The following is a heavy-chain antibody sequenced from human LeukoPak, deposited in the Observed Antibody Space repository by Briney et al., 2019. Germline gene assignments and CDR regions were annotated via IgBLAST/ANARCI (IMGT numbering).Heavy chain of an antibody. CDR1: GYTFTGYY. V-gene: IGHV1-2*02. Sequence: ASVKVSCKASGYTFTGYYMHWVRQAPGQGLEWMGWINPNSGGTNYAQKFQGRVTITRDMSTSTAYMELSSLRSEDTAVYYCAADPGWSHNWFDPWGQGTLVTVSS. J-gene: IGHJ5*02. D-gene: IGHD6-19*01. CDR3: AADPGWSHNWFDP. CDR2: INPNSGGT.